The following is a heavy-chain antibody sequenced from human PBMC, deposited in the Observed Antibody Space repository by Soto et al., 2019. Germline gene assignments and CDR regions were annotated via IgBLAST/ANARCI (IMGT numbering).Heavy chain of an antibody. D-gene: IGHD3-3*01. CDR2: ISSGGST. CDR3: ARDTLGWAYGFCH. J-gene: IGHJ4*02. V-gene: IGHV3-66*01. Sequence: GESLRIYSAASGFSDRNHNMTWVRQATGKGLEWVSVISSGGSTYYADSVKGRFTISRDNSKNTLYLEMKSLRAGDTAVYYCARDTLGWAYGFCHGGQGTLVTVSS. CDR1: GFSDRNHN.